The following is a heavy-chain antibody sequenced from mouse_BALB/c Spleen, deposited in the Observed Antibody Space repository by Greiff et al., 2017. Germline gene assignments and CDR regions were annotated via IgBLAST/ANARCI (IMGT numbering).Heavy chain of an antibody. CDR3: APYDGYFDY. CDR2: IYPANGNT. V-gene: IGHV14-3*02. J-gene: IGHJ2*01. CDR1: GFNIKDTY. D-gene: IGHD2-3*01. Sequence: VQLQQSGAELVKPGASVKLSCTASGFNIKDTYMHWVKQRPEQGLEWIGRIYPANGNTKYDPKFQGKATITADTSSNAAYLQLSSLTSEDTAVYCCAPYDGYFDYWGQGTTLTVSS.